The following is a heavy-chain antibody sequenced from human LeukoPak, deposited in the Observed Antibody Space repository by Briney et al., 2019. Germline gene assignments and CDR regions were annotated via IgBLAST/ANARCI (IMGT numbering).Heavy chain of an antibody. J-gene: IGHJ4*02. Sequence: PGGSLRLSWAASGFTFSGHSMNWVRLAPGKGLEWVSYISSSRTTIYYADSVKGRFTISRDNARNSLYLEMKSLRAEDTAVYYCARAALPSFHYFDYCGQGALVTVSS. CDR3: ARAALPSFHYFDY. CDR1: GFTFSGHS. V-gene: IGHV3-48*01. D-gene: IGHD2/OR15-2a*01. CDR2: ISSSRTTI.